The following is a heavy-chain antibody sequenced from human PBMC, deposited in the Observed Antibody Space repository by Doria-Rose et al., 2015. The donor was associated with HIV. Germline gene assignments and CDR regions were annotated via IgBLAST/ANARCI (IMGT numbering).Heavy chain of an antibody. CDR3: ATGRYYYGSEF. CDR2: FYPGGSP. J-gene: IGHJ4*02. Sequence: QVQLQQGGLGLVKPSETLSLTCTFPGGSIDSYYWSWIRQSPGKGLEWIGYFYPGGSPNYTPPLKSRVPIPLPTPKTQFSLNLRSVTAADTAVYYCATGRYYYGSEFWGQGTLVTVSS. D-gene: IGHD3-10*01. CDR1: GGSIDSYY. V-gene: IGHV4-4*08.